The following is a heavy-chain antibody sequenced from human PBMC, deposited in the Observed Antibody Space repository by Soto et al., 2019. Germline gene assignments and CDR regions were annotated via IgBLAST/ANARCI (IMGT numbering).Heavy chain of an antibody. D-gene: IGHD3-9*01. Sequence: EVRLLESGGGLVQPGGPLRLSCAASGFTFSSYAMSWVRQAPGKGLEWVSTIIGSGGSADYADSVNGRFTISRDSSKNKLYLQMNSLRADDTAVYYCARHILITILGYYYGMDVWGQGTTVTVSS. V-gene: IGHV3-23*01. J-gene: IGHJ6*01. CDR1: GFTFSSYA. CDR2: IIGSGGSA. CDR3: ARHILITILGYYYGMDV.